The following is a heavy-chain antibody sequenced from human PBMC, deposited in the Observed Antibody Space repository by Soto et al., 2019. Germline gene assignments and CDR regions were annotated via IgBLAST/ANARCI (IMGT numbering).Heavy chain of an antibody. CDR2: IYYSGST. Sequence: PXETLSLPCTVSGGSISSGYYFWSWIRQPPGKGLEWIGYIYYSGSTYYNPSLKSRVTISVDTSKNQFSLKLSSVTAADTAVYYCARDGLDCSGGRCYLIGGMDVWGQGTTVTVSS. CDR3: ARDGLDCSGGRCYLIGGMDV. V-gene: IGHV4-30-4*01. D-gene: IGHD2-15*01. J-gene: IGHJ6*02. CDR1: GGSISSGYYF.